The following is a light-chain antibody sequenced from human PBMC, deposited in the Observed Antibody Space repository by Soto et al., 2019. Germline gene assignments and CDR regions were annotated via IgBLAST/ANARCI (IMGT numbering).Light chain of an antibody. Sequence: DIQMTQSPSSLSASVGDRVTITCRASESIRNNLNWYQKKPGKAPKLLIYAASTLQSGVPSRFSGGGSGTEFPLTIGSLQPEDFTTYYCQQTYSTPRGAFGQGTKVEFK. CDR2: AAS. CDR1: ESIRNN. CDR3: QQTYSTPRGA. V-gene: IGKV1-39*01. J-gene: IGKJ1*01.